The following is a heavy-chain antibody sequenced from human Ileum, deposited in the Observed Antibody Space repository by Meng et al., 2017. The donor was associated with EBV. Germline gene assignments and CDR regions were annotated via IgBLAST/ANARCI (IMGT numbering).Heavy chain of an antibody. V-gene: IGHV1-69*01. J-gene: IGHJ4*02. CDR1: RGHFKTFV. CDR2: VTPVFTST. Sequence: QGPLVQSGADVKKPGSSVKSACRASRGHFKTFVFSWVRLAPGQGLEWMGGVTPVFTSTLYAKHFKDRVTITADESTNTAFMELKNLQSDDTAIYYCATDVGTVADHWGPGPLVTVSS. CDR3: ATDVGTVADH. D-gene: IGHD4-23*01.